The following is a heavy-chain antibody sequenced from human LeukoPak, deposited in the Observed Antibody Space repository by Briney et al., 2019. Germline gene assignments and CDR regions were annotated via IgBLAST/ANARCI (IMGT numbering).Heavy chain of an antibody. Sequence: SETLSLTCTVSGGSISSGDYYWSWIRQPPGKGLEWIGYIYYSGSTYYNPSLKSRVTISVDTSKNQFSLKLSSVTAADTAVYYCARGLDYYDSSGYYGSDYYFDYWGQGTLVTVSS. CDR2: IYYSGST. CDR3: ARGLDYYDSSGYYGSDYYFDY. D-gene: IGHD3-22*01. CDR1: GGSISSGDYY. J-gene: IGHJ4*02. V-gene: IGHV4-30-4*01.